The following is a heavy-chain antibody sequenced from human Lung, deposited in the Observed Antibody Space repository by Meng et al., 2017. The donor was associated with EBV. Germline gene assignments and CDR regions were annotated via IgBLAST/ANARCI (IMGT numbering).Heavy chain of an antibody. CDR1: GYSFTTYA. Sequence: QVQLVQSGAEVKKPXASVKVSXKASGYSFTTYARHWVRQAPGQRLEWMGWINAGNGNTKYSEKFQSRVTITRDTAASTAYMELSSLRSEDTAVYYCARTGCSSSSCYDYWGQGTLVTVSS. CDR2: INAGNGNT. V-gene: IGHV1-3*01. CDR3: ARTGCSSSSCYDY. J-gene: IGHJ4*02. D-gene: IGHD2-2*01.